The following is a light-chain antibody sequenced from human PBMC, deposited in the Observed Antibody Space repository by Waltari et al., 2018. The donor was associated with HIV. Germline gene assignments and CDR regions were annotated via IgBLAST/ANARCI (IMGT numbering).Light chain of an antibody. J-gene: IGLJ2*01. V-gene: IGLV2-11*01. CDR1: SNDIGAYNY. CDR3: CSYAGSRVI. CDR2: DVN. Sequence: QSALTQPRSVSGSPGQSVTISCVGTSNDIGAYNYVSWYQQHPGKAPKVMIYDVNNRPSEGPDRFSCPKSGYSASLPISGRQAEDEADYYCCSYAGSRVIFGGGTKLTVL.